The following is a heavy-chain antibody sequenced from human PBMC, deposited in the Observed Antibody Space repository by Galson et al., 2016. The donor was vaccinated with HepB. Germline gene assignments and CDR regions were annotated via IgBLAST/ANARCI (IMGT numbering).Heavy chain of an antibody. CDR3: VKVGSAIAVTGYFDN. CDR2: ISWDAGAT. Sequence: SLRLSCAASGFSFQNYAMHWVRQAPGKGLEWVSLISWDAGATYSVDSVKGRFTISRDSTKNSLYLQMNSLRPEDTAIYYCVKVGSAIAVTGYFDNWGQGTLVTVSS. CDR1: GFSFQNYA. J-gene: IGHJ4*02. V-gene: IGHV3-43D*03. D-gene: IGHD6-19*01.